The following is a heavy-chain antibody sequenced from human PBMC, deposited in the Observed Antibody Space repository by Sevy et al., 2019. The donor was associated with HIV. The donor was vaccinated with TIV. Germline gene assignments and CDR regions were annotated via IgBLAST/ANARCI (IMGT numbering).Heavy chain of an antibody. CDR1: GFTFDDYT. D-gene: IGHD2-2*01. CDR2: ISWDGGST. CDR3: AKDATDCSSTSCYYNY. J-gene: IGHJ4*02. Sequence: GGYLRLSCAASGFTFDDYTMHWVRQAPGKGLEWVSLISWDGGSTYYADSVKGRFTISRDNSKNSLYLQMNSLRTEDTALYYCAKDATDCSSTSCYYNYWGQGTLVTVSS. V-gene: IGHV3-43*01.